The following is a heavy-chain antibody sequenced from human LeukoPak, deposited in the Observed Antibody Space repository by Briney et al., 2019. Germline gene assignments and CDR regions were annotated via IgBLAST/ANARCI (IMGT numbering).Heavy chain of an antibody. V-gene: IGHV3-66*04. J-gene: IGHJ3*02. CDR2: IYRSGDT. CDR1: GFTVSTNY. Sequence: GGSLRLSCAASGFTVSTNYMSWVRQAPGKGPEWISIIYRSGDTYYADSVKGRFTISRDNSKNTLYLQMNSLRVEDTAVYYCASQSTPVLPFDIWGQGTMVTVSS. CDR3: ASQSTPVLPFDI.